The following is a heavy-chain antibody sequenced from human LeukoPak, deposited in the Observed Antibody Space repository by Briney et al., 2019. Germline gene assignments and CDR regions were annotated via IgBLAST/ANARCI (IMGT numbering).Heavy chain of an antibody. CDR3: ARDKDFTIDY. CDR2: IWNHGSKS. D-gene: IGHD3-10*01. J-gene: IGHJ4*02. Sequence: GSLRLSCAASGFSFSHYGMHWVRQAPGKGLEWVAIIWNHGSKSQYADSVKGRFTVSRDNSKNMLSLQMNSLRVEDTAVYYCARDKDFTIDYWGQGTLVTVSS. V-gene: IGHV3-33*01. CDR1: GFSFSHYG.